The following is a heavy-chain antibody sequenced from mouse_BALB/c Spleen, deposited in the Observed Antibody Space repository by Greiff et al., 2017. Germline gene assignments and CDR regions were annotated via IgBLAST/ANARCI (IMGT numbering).Heavy chain of an antibody. J-gene: IGHJ3*01. CDR3: ARAGGSIVLVFAY. Sequence: DVQLVESGGGLVKPGGSLKLSCAASGFTFSSYAMSWVRQTPEKRLEWVASISSGGSTYYPDSVKGRFTISRDNARNILYLQMSSLRSEDTAMYYCARAGGSIVLVFAYWGQGTLVTVSA. CDR1: GFTFSSYA. D-gene: IGHD2-5*01. V-gene: IGHV5-6-5*01. CDR2: ISSGGST.